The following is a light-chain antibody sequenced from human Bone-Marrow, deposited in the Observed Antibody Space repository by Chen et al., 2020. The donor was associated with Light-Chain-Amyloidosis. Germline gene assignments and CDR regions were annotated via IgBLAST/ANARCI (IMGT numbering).Light chain of an antibody. CDR1: DLPTKY. J-gene: IGLJ2*01. CDR3: QSADSSGTYEVI. V-gene: IGLV3-25*03. Sequence: SSELTQPPSVSVSPDQTARLTCAGDDLPTKYTYWYQQKPGQTPVLVIHRDTERPSGISERFSGSSSGTTATLTISGVQAEDKADYHCQSADSSGTYEVIFGGGTKLTVL. CDR2: RDT.